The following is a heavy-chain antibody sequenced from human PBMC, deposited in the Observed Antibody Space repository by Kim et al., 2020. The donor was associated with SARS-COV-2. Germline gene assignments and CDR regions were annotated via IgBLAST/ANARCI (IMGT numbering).Heavy chain of an antibody. CDR2: FDPGDGET. CDR3: ATTTNFLPEHYYYYGMDV. CDR1: GYTLTELS. J-gene: IGHJ6*02. Sequence: ASVKVSCKVSGYTLTELSMHWVRQAPGKGLEWMGGFDPGDGETIYAQKFQGRVTMTEDTSTDTAYMELSSLRSEDTAVYYCATTTNFLPEHYYYYGMDVWGQGTTVTVSS. D-gene: IGHD1-26*01. V-gene: IGHV1-24*01.